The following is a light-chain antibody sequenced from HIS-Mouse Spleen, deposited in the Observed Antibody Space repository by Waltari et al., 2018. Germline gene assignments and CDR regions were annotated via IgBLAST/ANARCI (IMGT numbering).Light chain of an antibody. J-gene: IGLJ2*01. CDR3: SSTDSSGNHRV. CDR1: ALPKKY. V-gene: IGLV3-10*01. Sequence: SYELTQPPSVSVSPGQTARITCSGDALPKKYAYWYQQKSGQAPVLVINEDSKRPSAIPERFSGSSSGKMATLTLSGAQVEDEADYYCSSTDSSGNHRVFGGGTKLTVL. CDR2: EDS.